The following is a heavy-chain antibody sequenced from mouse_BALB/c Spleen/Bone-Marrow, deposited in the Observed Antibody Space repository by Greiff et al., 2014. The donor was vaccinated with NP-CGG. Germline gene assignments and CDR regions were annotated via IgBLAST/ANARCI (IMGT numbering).Heavy chain of an antibody. Sequence: VQLKQSGAELVKPGASVKFSCKASGFTFKSYCMHWVKQRPGQGLEWIGKIYPGGGDTQFNSKFKGKATMTADTSSNTAYLQLSSLTSEDSAVYYCATVTGTFDYWGQGTTLTVSS. CDR3: ATVTGTFDY. V-gene: IGHV14-1*01. D-gene: IGHD4-1*01. CDR2: IYPGGGDT. CDR1: GFTFKSYC. J-gene: IGHJ2*01.